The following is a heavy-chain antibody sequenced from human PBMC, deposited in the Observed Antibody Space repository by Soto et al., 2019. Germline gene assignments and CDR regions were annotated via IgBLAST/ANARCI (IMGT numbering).Heavy chain of an antibody. CDR1: GLTFSSYA. CDR3: AKRSLAGTYYLGTMDV. J-gene: IGHJ6*02. D-gene: IGHD3-10*01. V-gene: IGHV3-23*01. CDR2: ISGSGDNT. Sequence: GGSLRLSXAASGLTFSSYAMSWVRQAPGKGLEWVSAISGSGDNTYYADSVKGRFTISRDNSKNTLYLHMNSLRAEDAAIYYCAKRSLAGTYYLGTMDVWGQGTTVTVSS.